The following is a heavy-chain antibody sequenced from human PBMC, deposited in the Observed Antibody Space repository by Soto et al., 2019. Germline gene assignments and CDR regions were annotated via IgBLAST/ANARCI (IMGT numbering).Heavy chain of an antibody. CDR1: GFTFSSYS. V-gene: IGHV3-21*01. CDR2: ISSSSSYI. CDR3: AKGPHSASGYYYMDF. D-gene: IGHD3-10*01. Sequence: GGSLRLSCAASGFTFSSYSMNWVRQAPGKGLEWVSSISSSSSYIYYADSVKGRFTISRDNAKNSLYLQMNSLRAEDTAVYYCAKGPHSASGYYYMDFWGKGTTVTVSS. J-gene: IGHJ6*03.